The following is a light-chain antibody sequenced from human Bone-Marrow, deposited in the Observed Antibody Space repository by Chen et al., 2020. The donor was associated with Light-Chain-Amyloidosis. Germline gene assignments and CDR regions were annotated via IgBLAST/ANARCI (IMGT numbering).Light chain of an antibody. Sequence: EIVLTQSPATLSLSPGERATLSCRASQSVSSYLAWYQQKPGQAPRLLSYDASNRATGIPARFRGSGSGTDFTLTISSLEPEDFAVYYCQQRSNGYTFGQGTKLEIK. CDR2: DAS. CDR3: QQRSNGYT. J-gene: IGKJ2*01. CDR1: QSVSSY. V-gene: IGKV3-11*01.